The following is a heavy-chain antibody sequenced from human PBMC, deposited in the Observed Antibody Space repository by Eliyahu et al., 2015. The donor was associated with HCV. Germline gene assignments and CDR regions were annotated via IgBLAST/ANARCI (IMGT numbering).Heavy chain of an antibody. D-gene: IGHD1-7*01. CDR1: GXTXSSYS. V-gene: IGHV3-21*01. CDR2: ISGSSIYI. Sequence: EVQLVESGGGLVKPGGSLRLSXAAXGXTXSSYSMNWVRQAPGKGLEWVSSISGSSIYIYYADSVKGRFTISRDNAKNSLYLQMNSLRAEDTAVYYCARAKNLNDGMDVWGQGTTVTVSS. CDR3: ARAKNLNDGMDV. J-gene: IGHJ6*02.